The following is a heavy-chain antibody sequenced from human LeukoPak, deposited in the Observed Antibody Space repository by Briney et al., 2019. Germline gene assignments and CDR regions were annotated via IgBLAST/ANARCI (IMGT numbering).Heavy chain of an antibody. CDR1: GFAFDEHG. J-gene: IGHJ4*02. CDR3: ARAPITSPFYFDY. CDR2: INWSGGST. V-gene: IGHV3-20*04. D-gene: IGHD2-2*01. Sequence: GGSLRLSCTAFGFAFDEHGMSWVRQVPGKGLEWVAGINWSGGSTGYADPLRGRFTISRDNAKNSLYLQMDSLRAEDTALYYCARAPITSPFYFDYWGQGTLVTVSS.